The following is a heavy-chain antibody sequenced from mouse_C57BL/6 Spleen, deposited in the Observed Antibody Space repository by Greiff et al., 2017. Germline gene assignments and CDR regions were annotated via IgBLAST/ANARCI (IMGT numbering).Heavy chain of an antibody. CDR1: GFTFSSYA. Sequence: EVMLVESGGGLVKPGGSLKLSCAASGFTFSSYAMSWVRQTPVKRLEWVATISDGGSYTYYPDNVKGRFTISRDNAKNNLYLQMSHLKSEDTAMYYCARDRVPYDYGAMDYWGQGTSVTVSS. CDR3: ARDRVPYDYGAMDY. CDR2: ISDGGSYT. V-gene: IGHV5-4*01. J-gene: IGHJ4*01. D-gene: IGHD3-1*01.